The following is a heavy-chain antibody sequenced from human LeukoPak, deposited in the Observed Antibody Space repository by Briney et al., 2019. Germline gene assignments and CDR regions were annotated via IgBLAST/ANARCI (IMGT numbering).Heavy chain of an antibody. Sequence: RGSLRLSCAASGFTFSSYSFNWVRQVPGKGLEWVSSITTTFYTYYTDAVKGRFTISKDNAKNSLYLQIISLRAEDTVVYYGARGRANWYEDYWGQGTLVTVSS. V-gene: IGHV3-21*01. D-gene: IGHD1-14*01. CDR3: ARGRANWYEDY. CDR2: ITTTFYT. CDR1: GFTFSSYS. J-gene: IGHJ4*02.